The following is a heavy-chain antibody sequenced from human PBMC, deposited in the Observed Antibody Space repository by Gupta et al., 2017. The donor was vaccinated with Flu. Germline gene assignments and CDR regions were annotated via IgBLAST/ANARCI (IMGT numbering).Heavy chain of an antibody. V-gene: IGHV1-3*04. CDR1: GYTFTNYA. D-gene: IGHD6-19*01. Sequence: QVQLVQSGAEVKKPGASVRVSCKASGYTFTNYAIHWVRQAPGQRLEWMGWINTGSGNTKYSQKFQGRVIITRDTSASTSYIELSSLRSEDTAVYYCAKDPGASSGGYDDDAFHFWGQGTMVTVSS. CDR3: AKDPGASSGGYDDDAFHF. CDR2: INTGSGNT. J-gene: IGHJ3*01.